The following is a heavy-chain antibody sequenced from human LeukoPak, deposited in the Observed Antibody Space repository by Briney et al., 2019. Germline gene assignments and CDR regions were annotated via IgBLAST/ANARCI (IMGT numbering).Heavy chain of an antibody. CDR2: TYYRSKWYN. V-gene: IGHV6-1*01. J-gene: IGHJ5*02. CDR1: GDSVSSNSAA. CDR3: ARSSVVVVAATYDTYNWFDP. Sequence: SQTLSLTCAISGDSVSSNSAAWNWIRQSPSRGLEWLGRTYYRSKWYNDYAVSVKSRITINPDTSNNQFSLQLNSVTPEDTAVYYCARSSVVVVAATYDTYNWFDPWGQGTLVTVSS. D-gene: IGHD2-15*01.